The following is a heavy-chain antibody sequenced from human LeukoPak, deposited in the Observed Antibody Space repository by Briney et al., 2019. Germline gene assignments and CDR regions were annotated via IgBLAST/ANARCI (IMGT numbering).Heavy chain of an antibody. CDR3: ARVPPAAGFPVPYHYYMDV. D-gene: IGHD6-13*01. Sequence: KSSETLSLTCTVSGGSISSYYWSWIRQPPGKGLEWIGYIYYSGSTNYNPSLKSRVTISVDTSKNQFSLKLSSVTVADTAVYYCARVPPAAGFPVPYHYYMDVWGKGTTVTISS. V-gene: IGHV4-59*01. J-gene: IGHJ6*03. CDR2: IYYSGST. CDR1: GGSISSYY.